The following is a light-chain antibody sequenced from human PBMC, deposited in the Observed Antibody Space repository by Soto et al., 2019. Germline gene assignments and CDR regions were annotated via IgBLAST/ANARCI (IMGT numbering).Light chain of an antibody. CDR2: GAS. CDR3: QQTSNAPRT. Sequence: DIQMTQSPSYLPTSVGDRVTITCRASQTIYNYVTWYQQKPGKAPRLLIFGASRVQNGIPSRFSVSGSGTDFTLTINDVQPEDFATYFCQQTSNAPRTFGQGTTLEI. CDR1: QTIYNY. J-gene: IGKJ2*01. V-gene: IGKV1-39*01.